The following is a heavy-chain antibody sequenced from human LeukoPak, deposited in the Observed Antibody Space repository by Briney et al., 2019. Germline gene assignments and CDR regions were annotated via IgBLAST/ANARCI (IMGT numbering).Heavy chain of an antibody. J-gene: IGHJ4*02. CDR3: ARVHSSSWYYFDY. CDR1: GFTFSSYE. CDR2: ISSSGSTI. D-gene: IGHD6-13*01. Sequence: GGSLRLSCAASGFTFSSYEMNWVRQAPGKGLEWVSYISSSGSTIYYADSVKGRFTISRDNAKNSLYLQVNGLRAEDTAVYYCARVHSSSWYYFDYWGQGTLVTVSS. V-gene: IGHV3-48*03.